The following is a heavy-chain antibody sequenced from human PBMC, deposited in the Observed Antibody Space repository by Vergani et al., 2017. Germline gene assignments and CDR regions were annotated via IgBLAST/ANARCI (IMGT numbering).Heavy chain of an antibody. CDR3: ARSGMQQQLVRYYFDY. J-gene: IGHJ4*02. CDR2: ISSSSSTI. V-gene: IGHV3-48*01. D-gene: IGHD6-13*01. CDR1: GFTFSSYS. Sequence: EVQLVESGGGLVQPGGSLRLSCAASGFTFSSYSMNWVRQAPGKGLEWVSYISSSSSTIYYADSVKGRFTISRDNAKNSLYLQMNSVRAEDTAVYYCARSGMQQQLVRYYFDYWGQGTLVTVSS.